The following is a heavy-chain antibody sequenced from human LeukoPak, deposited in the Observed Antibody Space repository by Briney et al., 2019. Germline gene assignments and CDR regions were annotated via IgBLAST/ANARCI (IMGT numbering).Heavy chain of an antibody. V-gene: IGHV3-21*01. Sequence: GGSLRLSCAASGFTFSSYSMNWVRQAPGKGLEWVSSISSSSSYIYYADSVKGRFTISRDNAKNSLYLQMNSLRAEDTAVYYCARGIVGATSPGYWSQGTLVTVSS. CDR1: GFTFSSYS. CDR2: ISSSSSYI. J-gene: IGHJ4*02. CDR3: ARGIVGATSPGY. D-gene: IGHD1-26*01.